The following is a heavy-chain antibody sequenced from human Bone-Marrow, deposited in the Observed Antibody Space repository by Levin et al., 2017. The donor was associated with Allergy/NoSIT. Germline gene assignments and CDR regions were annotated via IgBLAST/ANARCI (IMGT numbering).Heavy chain of an antibody. CDR3: AKDRVWSYGYRSDH. J-gene: IGHJ5*02. V-gene: IGHV3-23*01. CDR2: ITGTGDKT. CDR1: GFTFSGFA. Sequence: GGSLRLSCTASGFTFSGFAMTWVRQAPGKGLEWVSAITGTGDKTFYADSVKGRFTMSRDNSKNTVHLRMNSLRVEDTAIYYCAKDRVWSYGYRSDHWGQGTLVTVAS. D-gene: IGHD3-16*01.